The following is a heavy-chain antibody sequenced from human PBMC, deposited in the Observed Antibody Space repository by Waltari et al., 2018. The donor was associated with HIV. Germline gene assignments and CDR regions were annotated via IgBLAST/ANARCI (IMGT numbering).Heavy chain of an antibody. CDR2: IKSKTDGGTT. D-gene: IGHD3-10*01. V-gene: IGHV3-15*01. J-gene: IGHJ6*02. CDR1: GFTFSNAW. CDR3: IVLLWFGPARYYYGMDV. Sequence: EVQLVESGGGLVKPGGSLRLSCAASGFTFSNAWMSWVRQAPGQGLEWVGRIKSKTDGGTTDYAAPVKGRFTISRDDSKNTLYLQMNSLKTEDTAVYYCIVLLWFGPARYYYGMDVWGQGTTVTVSS.